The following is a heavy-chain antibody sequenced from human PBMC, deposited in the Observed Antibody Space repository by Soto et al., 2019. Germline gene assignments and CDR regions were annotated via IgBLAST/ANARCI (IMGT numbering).Heavy chain of an antibody. CDR2: IYYSGNT. CDR3: AREGGESSDGLYYFDS. CDR1: GGSTSSDNY. V-gene: IGHV4-30-4*01. J-gene: IGHJ4*02. Sequence: TLSLPCTVSGGSTSSDNYWSWIRQPPGKGLQWFRHIYYSGNTDYNPSLKSRLAISIDTSKNQFSLKLSSVTAADTAVYFCAREGGESSDGLYYFDSWGQGSLVTVSS. D-gene: IGHD3-16*01.